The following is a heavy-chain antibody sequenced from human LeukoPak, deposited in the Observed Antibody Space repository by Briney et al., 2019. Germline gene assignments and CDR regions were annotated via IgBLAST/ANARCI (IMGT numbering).Heavy chain of an antibody. Sequence: GGSLRLSCAASGFTFSSYWMHWVRQAPGKGLVWVSRINSDGSSTSYADSVKGRFTISRDNAKNTLYLQMNSLRAEDTAVYYCARRYRYCSGGSCFDYWGQGTLVTVSS. CDR2: INSDGSST. CDR3: ARRYRYCSGGSCFDY. CDR1: GFTFSSYW. V-gene: IGHV3-74*01. D-gene: IGHD2-15*01. J-gene: IGHJ4*02.